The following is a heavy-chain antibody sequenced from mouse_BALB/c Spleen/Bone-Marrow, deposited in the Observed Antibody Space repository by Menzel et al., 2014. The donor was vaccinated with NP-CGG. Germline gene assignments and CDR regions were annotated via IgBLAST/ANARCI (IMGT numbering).Heavy chain of an antibody. V-gene: IGHV2-9*02. J-gene: IGHJ4*01. D-gene: IGHD1-1*01. Sequence: VQLQESGPGLVAPSQSLSIPCTVSGFSLXSYGVHWVRQPPGKVLEWLGVIWAGGSTNYNSALMSRLSISKDNSKSQVFLKMNSLQTDDTAMYYCARGSYYEGAMDYWGQGTSVTVSS. CDR1: GFSLXSYG. CDR3: ARGSYYEGAMDY. CDR2: IWAGGST.